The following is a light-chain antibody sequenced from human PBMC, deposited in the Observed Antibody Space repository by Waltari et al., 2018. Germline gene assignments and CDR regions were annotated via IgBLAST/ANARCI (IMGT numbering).Light chain of an antibody. Sequence: DIQMTQSPSTLSASVGDRVTISCRASRTIRTWLAWYQQKPGKAPKLLIYETSSLESWVPSRFSGSGSGTVFPLTISSLQPDDFATYYCQQYNSYSTFGGGTKVEIK. J-gene: IGKJ4*01. V-gene: IGKV1-5*03. CDR2: ETS. CDR1: RTIRTW. CDR3: QQYNSYST.